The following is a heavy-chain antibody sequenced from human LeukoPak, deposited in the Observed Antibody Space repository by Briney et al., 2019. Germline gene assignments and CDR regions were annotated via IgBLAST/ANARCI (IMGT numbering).Heavy chain of an antibody. CDR3: ARETGDFVYFDY. J-gene: IGHJ4*02. Sequence: SETLSLTCTVSGGSISSGDYYWSWIRQPPGKGLEWIGYIYYSGSTYYNPSLKSRVTISVDTSKNQSSLKLSSVTAADTAVYYCARETGDFVYFDYWGQGTLVTVSS. V-gene: IGHV4-30-4*01. CDR1: GGSISSGDYY. CDR2: IYYSGST. D-gene: IGHD7-27*01.